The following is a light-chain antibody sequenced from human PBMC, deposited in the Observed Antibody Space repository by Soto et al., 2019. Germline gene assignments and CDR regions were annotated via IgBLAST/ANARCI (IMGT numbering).Light chain of an antibody. J-gene: IGLJ3*02. Sequence: QLVLTQPPSVSGAPGQRVTISCTGSSSNIGAGYDVHWYQQLPGTAPKLLIYGNSNRPSGVPDRFSGSKSGTSASLAITGLQPEDEADYYCQSYDSSLWVFGGGTKLTVL. CDR3: QSYDSSLWV. V-gene: IGLV1-40*01. CDR1: SSNIGAGYD. CDR2: GNS.